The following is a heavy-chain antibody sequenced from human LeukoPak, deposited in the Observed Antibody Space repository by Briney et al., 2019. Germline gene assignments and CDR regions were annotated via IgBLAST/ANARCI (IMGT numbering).Heavy chain of an antibody. J-gene: IGHJ4*02. CDR3: TATAGYNYGQY. V-gene: IGHV3-53*01. CDR1: GFTVSSNY. Sequence: GGSLRLSCAASGFTVSSNYMNWVRQAPGKGLEWVSALYIGGNTYYADSVRGRFTISRDSSKNTLYLQMNSLRAEDTAIYYCTATAGYNYGQYWGQGTLVTVSS. CDR2: LYIGGNT. D-gene: IGHD5-18*01.